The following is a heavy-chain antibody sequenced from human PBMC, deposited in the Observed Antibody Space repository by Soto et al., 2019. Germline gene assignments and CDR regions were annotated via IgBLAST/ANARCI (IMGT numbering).Heavy chain of an antibody. CDR3: ARDRDSSSRFDY. V-gene: IGHV1-69*13. Sequence: SSVKVSCKASGYTFTNYYMHWVRQAPGQWLEWMGGIIPIFGTANYAQKFHGRVTITADESTSTAYMELSSLRSEETAVYYCARDRDSSSRFDYWGQGTLVTVSS. CDR1: GYTFTNYY. J-gene: IGHJ4*02. CDR2: IIPIFGTA. D-gene: IGHD6-6*01.